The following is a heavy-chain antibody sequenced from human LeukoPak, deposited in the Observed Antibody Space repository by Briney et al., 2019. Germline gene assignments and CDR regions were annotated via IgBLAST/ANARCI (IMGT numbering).Heavy chain of an antibody. V-gene: IGHV3-7*01. J-gene: IGHJ5*01. D-gene: IGHD6-13*01. CDR3: AGERPSSSWYDF. Sequence: GGSLRLSCAASGFTFSDYYMSWIRQAPGKGLEWVANIKQDGSEKYYADSVRGRFTISRDDGKKPLYLQMNSLRVEDTAVYYCAGERPSSSWYDFWGQGTLVTVSS. CDR1: GFTFSDYY. CDR2: IKQDGSEK.